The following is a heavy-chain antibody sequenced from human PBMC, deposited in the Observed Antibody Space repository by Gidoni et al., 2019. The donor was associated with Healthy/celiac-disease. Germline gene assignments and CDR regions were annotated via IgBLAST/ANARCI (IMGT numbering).Heavy chain of an antibody. CDR3: ARGLGWLRD. CDR2: INHSGST. V-gene: IGHV4-34*01. Sequence: QVQLQQWGAGLLKPSETLSLTGAVYGGSFSGYYWSWIRQPPWKGLEWIGEINHSGSTNYNPSLKSRVTISVDPSKPQFSLKLRSVTAADTAVYYCARGLGWLRDWVQGTLVTVSS. CDR1: GGSFSGYY. D-gene: IGHD5-12*01. J-gene: IGHJ4*02.